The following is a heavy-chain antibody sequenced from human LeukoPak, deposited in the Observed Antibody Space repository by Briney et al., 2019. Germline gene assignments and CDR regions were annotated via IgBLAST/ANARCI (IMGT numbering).Heavy chain of an antibody. J-gene: IGHJ4*02. D-gene: IGHD3-16*01. CDR2: IYYSGST. V-gene: IGHV4-61*08. CDR3: ARGGLPIGSGY. CDR1: GGSISSGDYY. Sequence: SQTLSLTCTVSGGSISSGDYYWSWIRQPPGKGLEWIGYIYYSGSTNYNPSLKSRVTISVDTSKNQFSLKLSSVTAADTAVYYCARGGLPIGSGYWGQGTLVTVSS.